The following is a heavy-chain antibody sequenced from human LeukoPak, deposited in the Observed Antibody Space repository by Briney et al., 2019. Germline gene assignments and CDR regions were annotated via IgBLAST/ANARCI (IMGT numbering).Heavy chain of an antibody. CDR2: IYSGGST. D-gene: IGHD3-3*01. CDR1: GFTVSSNY. Sequence: GGSLRLSCAASGFTVSSNYMSWVRQAPGKGLEWVSVIYSGGSTYYADSVKGRFTISRDNSKNTLYLQMNSLRAEDTAVYYCASGDYDFWSGYYVTPDPSDYWGQGTLVTVSS. CDR3: ASGDYDFWSGYYVTPDPSDY. V-gene: IGHV3-66*01. J-gene: IGHJ4*02.